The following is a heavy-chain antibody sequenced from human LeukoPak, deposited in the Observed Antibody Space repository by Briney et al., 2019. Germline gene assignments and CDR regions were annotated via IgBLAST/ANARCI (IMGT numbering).Heavy chain of an antibody. J-gene: IGHJ6*03. CDR3: ARVVASPHYYYMDV. V-gene: IGHV4-38-2*02. CDR1: GYSISSGYY. CDR2: IYHSGST. Sequence: PSETLSLTCTVSGYSISSGYYWGWIRQPPGKGLEWIGSIYHSGSTYYNPSLKSRVTISVDTYKNQFSLKLSSVTAADTAVYYCARVVASPHYYYMDVWGKGTTVTVSS.